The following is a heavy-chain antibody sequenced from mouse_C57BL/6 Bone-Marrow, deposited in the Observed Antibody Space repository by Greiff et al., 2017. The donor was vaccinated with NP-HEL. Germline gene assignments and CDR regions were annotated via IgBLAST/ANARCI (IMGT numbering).Heavy chain of an antibody. CDR2: IWRGGST. CDR3: DRIGNTVGGGYYDMDY. Sequence: QVQLQESGPGLVQPSQSLSITCTVSGFSLPSYGVHWVRQSPGQGLEWLGVIWRGGSTDYNDAFISSLSISKDNSTSNVFCKMNRLQADDTDIYDCDRIGNTVGGGYYDMDYWGQGTSVTVSS. J-gene: IGHJ4*01. D-gene: IGHD2-14*01. CDR1: GFSLPSYG. V-gene: IGHV2-2*01.